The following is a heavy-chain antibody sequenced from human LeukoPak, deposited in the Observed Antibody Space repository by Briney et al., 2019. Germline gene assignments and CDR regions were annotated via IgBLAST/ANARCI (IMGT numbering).Heavy chain of an antibody. V-gene: IGHV4-59*10. CDR3: ARYIAAAGSVDY. J-gene: IGHJ4*02. Sequence: SETLSLTCAAYGGSFSGYYWSWIRQPAGKGLEWIGRIYTSGSTNYNPSLKSRVTISVDTSKNQFSLRLSSVTAADTAVYYCARYIAAAGSVDYWGQGTLVTVSS. CDR1: GGSFSGYY. D-gene: IGHD6-13*01. CDR2: IYTSGST.